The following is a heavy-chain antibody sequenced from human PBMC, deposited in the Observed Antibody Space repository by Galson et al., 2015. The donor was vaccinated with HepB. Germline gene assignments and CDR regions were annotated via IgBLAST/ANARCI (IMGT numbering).Heavy chain of an antibody. Sequence: SLRLSCAASEFAFGSFSMNWVRQAPGKGLEWVSSITSSSSLIYYADSVKGRFTISRDNAKNSLFLQMNSLGAEDTAVYYCATTFGLVSHTYTMDVWGHGTTVTVSS. V-gene: IGHV3-21*01. CDR1: EFAFGSFS. CDR2: ITSSSSLI. D-gene: IGHD3/OR15-3a*01. J-gene: IGHJ6*02. CDR3: ATTFGLVSHTYTMDV.